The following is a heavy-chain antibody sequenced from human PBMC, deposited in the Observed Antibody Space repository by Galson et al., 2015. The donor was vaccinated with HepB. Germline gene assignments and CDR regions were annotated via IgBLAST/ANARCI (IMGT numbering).Heavy chain of an antibody. CDR1: GYTFTSYG. Sequence: SVKVSCKASGYTFTSYGISWVRQAPGQGLEWMGWISTYNGNTNYAQKLQGRVTMTTDTSTSTAYMELRTLRSDDTAVYYCARDDRGYFDSGGVPPFDYWGQGTLVTVSS. CDR3: ARDDRGYFDSGGVPPFDY. D-gene: IGHD3-9*01. J-gene: IGHJ4*02. V-gene: IGHV1-18*01. CDR2: ISTYNGNT.